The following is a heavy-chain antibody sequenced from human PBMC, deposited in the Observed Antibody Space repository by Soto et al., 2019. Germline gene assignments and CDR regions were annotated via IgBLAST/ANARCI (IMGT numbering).Heavy chain of an antibody. D-gene: IGHD3-16*01. CDR1: GYIFVNYG. CDR3: VMVDNYVTPTPQDV. Sequence: GASVKVSCKASGYIFVNYGIAWVRQAPGQGLEWKGWISPYTGNTHSATKVQGRLTLTTDTSTSTAYMDLGSLTSDDTAVYYCVMVDNYVTPTPQDVWGQGTTVTV. CDR2: ISPYTGNT. J-gene: IGHJ6*02. V-gene: IGHV1-18*01.